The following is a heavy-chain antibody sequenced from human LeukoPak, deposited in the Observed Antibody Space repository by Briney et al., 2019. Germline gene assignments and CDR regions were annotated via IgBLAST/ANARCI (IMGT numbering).Heavy chain of an antibody. V-gene: IGHV3-23*01. CDR1: GFTFSNYV. CDR2: ISDSGGST. J-gene: IGHJ4*02. D-gene: IGHD3-22*01. Sequence: GGSLRLSCAASGFTFSNYVMTWVRQAPGRGLEWVSAISDSGGSTYYADSVKGRFTISRDNFKNTLYLQMSSLRAEDTAVYYCAKLAHNYDTKVDYWGQGNLVTVSS. CDR3: AKLAHNYDTKVDY.